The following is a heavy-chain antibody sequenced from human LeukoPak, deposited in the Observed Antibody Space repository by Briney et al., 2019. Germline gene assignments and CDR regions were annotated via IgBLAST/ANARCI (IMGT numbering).Heavy chain of an antibody. V-gene: IGHV1-3*01. D-gene: IGHD2-8*01. CDR1: GYTFTSYA. J-gene: IGHJ4*02. CDR3: ARGWSPNGKNYFDY. CDR2: INAGNGNT. Sequence: ASVTVSCKASGYTFTSYAMHWVRQAPGQRLEWMGWINAGNGNTKYSQKFQGRVTITRDTSASTAYMELSSLRSEDTAVYYCARGWSPNGKNYFDYWGQGTLVTVSS.